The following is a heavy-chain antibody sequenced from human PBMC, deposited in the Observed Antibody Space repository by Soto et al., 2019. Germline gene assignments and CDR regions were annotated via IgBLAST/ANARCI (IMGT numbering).Heavy chain of an antibody. D-gene: IGHD2-15*01. V-gene: IGHV3-33*01. CDR2: IWNDGSNE. J-gene: IGHJ2*01. CDR1: DFTFSDYD. Sequence: QVQLVESGGGVVQPGRSLRLSCAASDFTFSDYDMHWVRQAPGKGLEWVALIWNDGSNEYYADSVKGRFTISRDNSKNTLYLQMNSLRAEDTAVYYCARPLGGNAMRYFDLWGRGTVVSVSS. CDR3: ARPLGGNAMRYFDL.